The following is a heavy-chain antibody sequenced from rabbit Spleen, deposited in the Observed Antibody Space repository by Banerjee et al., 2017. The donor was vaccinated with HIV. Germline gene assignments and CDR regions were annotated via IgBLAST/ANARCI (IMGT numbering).Heavy chain of an antibody. CDR3: ARGSGGGVDGSYTL. D-gene: IGHD1-1*01. V-gene: IGHV1S45*01. J-gene: IGHJ4*01. Sequence: QEQLVESEGGLVQPEGSLTLTCKAAGFDFSSSYYMCWVRQAPGKGLEWIGCIGSGSTGNTYYASWAKGRFTISKTSSTTVTLQMTSLTAADTATYFCARGSGGGVDGSYTLWGQGTLVTVS. CDR1: GFDFSSSYY. CDR2: IGSGSTGNT.